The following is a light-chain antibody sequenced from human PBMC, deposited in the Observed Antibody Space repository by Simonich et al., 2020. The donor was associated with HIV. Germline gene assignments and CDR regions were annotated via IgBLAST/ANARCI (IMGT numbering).Light chain of an antibody. CDR2: KAS. Sequence: DIQMTQSPSTLSASVGDRVTITCRASQSISSWLAWYQQKPGKAPKLLIYKASSLESGVPSRFSGSGPGSEFTLTISSLQPDDFATYYCQQYNSHSLTFGGGTKVEIK. V-gene: IGKV1-5*03. J-gene: IGKJ4*01. CDR1: QSISSW. CDR3: QQYNSHSLT.